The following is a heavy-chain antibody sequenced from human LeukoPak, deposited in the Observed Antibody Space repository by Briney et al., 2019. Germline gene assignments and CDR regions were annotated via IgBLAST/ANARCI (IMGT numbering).Heavy chain of an antibody. J-gene: IGHJ4*02. D-gene: IGHD2-2*01. CDR3: ARHGDRYCSSTSCYLDY. CDR1: GGSISSYY. CDR2: IYYSGST. V-gene: IGHV4-59*08. Sequence: SETLSLTCTVSGGSISSYYWSWIRQPPGKGLEWIGYIYYSGSTNYNPSLKSRVTISVDTSKNQFSLKLSSVTAADTAVYYCARHGDRYCSSTSCYLDYWGQGTLVTVSS.